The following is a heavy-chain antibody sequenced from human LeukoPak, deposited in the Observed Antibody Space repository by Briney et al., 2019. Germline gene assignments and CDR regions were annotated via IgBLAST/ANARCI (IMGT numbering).Heavy chain of an antibody. V-gene: IGHV3-23*01. CDR2: ISSSGEST. CDR3: ARDQRATASTGSYFDY. J-gene: IGHJ4*02. D-gene: IGHD1-1*01. Sequence: GGSLRLSCAASGFSFSSYAMIWVRQAPGKGLEWVSVISSSGESTYYADSLKGRFTISRDNSKNTLSLQMNSLRAEDTAVYYCARDQRATASTGSYFDYWGQGTLVTVSS. CDR1: GFSFSSYA.